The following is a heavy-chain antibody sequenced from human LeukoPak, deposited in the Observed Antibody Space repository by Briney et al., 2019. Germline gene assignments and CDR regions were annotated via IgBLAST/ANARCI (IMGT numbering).Heavy chain of an antibody. V-gene: IGHV1-18*01. Sequence: ASVKVSCKASGYTFTSYGISWVRQAPGQGLEWMGWISAYNGNTNYAQKLQGRVTMTTDTSTSTAYMELRSLRSDDTAVYYCARDYIAARLFNWFDPWGQGTLVTVSS. J-gene: IGHJ5*02. CDR1: GYTFTSYG. D-gene: IGHD6-6*01. CDR3: ARDYIAARLFNWFDP. CDR2: ISAYNGNT.